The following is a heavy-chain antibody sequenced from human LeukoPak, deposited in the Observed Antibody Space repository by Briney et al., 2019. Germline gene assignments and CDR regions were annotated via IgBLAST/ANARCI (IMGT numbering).Heavy chain of an antibody. CDR3: ARGDVQNWFDP. CDR2: ISGSGGST. V-gene: IGHV3-23*01. CDR1: GFTFSSYA. Sequence: GGSLRLSCAASGFTFSSYAMSWVRQAPGKGLEWVSAISGSGGSTYYADSVKGRFTISRDNSKNTLYLQINSLRAEDTAVYYCARGDVQNWFDPWGQGTLVTVSS. D-gene: IGHD1-1*01. J-gene: IGHJ5*02.